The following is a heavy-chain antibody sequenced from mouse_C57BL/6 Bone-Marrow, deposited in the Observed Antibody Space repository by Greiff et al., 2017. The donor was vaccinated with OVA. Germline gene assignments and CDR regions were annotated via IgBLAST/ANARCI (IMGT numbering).Heavy chain of an antibody. CDR3: AREGYYGSSWYFDV. Sequence: EVKVVESGGGLVQSGRSLRLSCATSGFTFSDFYMEWVRQAPGKGLEWIAASRNKANDYTTEYSASVKGRFIVSRDTSQSILYLQMNALRAEDTAIYYCAREGYYGSSWYFDVWGTGTTVTVSS. J-gene: IGHJ1*03. CDR2: SRNKANDYTT. CDR1: GFTFSDFY. V-gene: IGHV7-1*01. D-gene: IGHD1-1*01.